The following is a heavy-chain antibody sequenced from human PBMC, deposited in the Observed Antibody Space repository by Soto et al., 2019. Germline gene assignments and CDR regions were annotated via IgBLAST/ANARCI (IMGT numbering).Heavy chain of an antibody. Sequence: PSETLSLTCAVYGGSFSGYYWTWIRQPPGQGLEWLGEIDHSGSSNYNPFLKSRLTISVDTSSNQFSLRLSSVTAADTALYFCARAPPYYYESSGYFFDFWGQESLVTVSS. CDR1: GGSFSGYY. J-gene: IGHJ4*02. CDR2: IDHSGSS. CDR3: ARAPPYYYESSGYFFDF. D-gene: IGHD3-22*01. V-gene: IGHV4-34*01.